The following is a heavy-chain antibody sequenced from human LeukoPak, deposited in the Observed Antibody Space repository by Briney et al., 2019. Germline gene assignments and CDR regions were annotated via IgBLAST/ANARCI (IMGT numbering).Heavy chain of an antibody. Sequence: PGGSLRLSCAAYGFTFSNYAMSWVRQAPGKGLEWVSAISGRGGSTYYADSVKGRFTISRDNSKNTLYLQMNSLRAEDTAVYYCAKPRISAITNSFDYWGQGILVTVSS. CDR2: ISGRGGST. D-gene: IGHD2-2*01. J-gene: IGHJ4*02. V-gene: IGHV3-23*01. CDR1: GFTFSNYA. CDR3: AKPRISAITNSFDY.